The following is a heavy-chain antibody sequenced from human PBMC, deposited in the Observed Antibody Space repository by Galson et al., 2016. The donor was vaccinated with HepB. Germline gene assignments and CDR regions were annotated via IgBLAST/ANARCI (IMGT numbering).Heavy chain of an antibody. CDR2: TFPGDSDT. CDR3: TRLRFFSAASDFSCMDV. Sequence: QSGAEVKKPGESLKISCKGSGYSFASYWIGWVRQMPGKGLEYMGITFPGDSDTTYSPSFQGQVTISVDKSISTAYLQWSSLEASDTAMYYCTRLRFFSAASDFSCMDVWGQGTTVTVSS. CDR1: GYSFASYW. J-gene: IGHJ6*02. V-gene: IGHV5-51*01. D-gene: IGHD2-21*02.